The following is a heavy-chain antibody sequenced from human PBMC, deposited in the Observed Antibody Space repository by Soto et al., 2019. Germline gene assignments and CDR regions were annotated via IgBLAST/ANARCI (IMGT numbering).Heavy chain of an antibody. V-gene: IGHV1-2*02. Sequence: ASVKVSCKASGFTFSAYYIYWVRQAPGQGLEWIGWMNPNSGGTNNAQKFQGRVTMTRNTSISTAYMELSSLRSEDTAVYYCARGLSYDYWGQGTLVTVSS. CDR1: GFTFSAYY. CDR2: MNPNSGGT. CDR3: ARGLSYDY. J-gene: IGHJ4*02.